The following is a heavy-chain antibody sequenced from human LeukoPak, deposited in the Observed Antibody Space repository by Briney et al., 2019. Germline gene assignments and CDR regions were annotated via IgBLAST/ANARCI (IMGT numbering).Heavy chain of an antibody. CDR3: ARQPGIQLWFDY. J-gene: IGHJ4*02. V-gene: IGHV4-39*01. CDR1: GGSISSSSYY. Sequence: PSETLSLTCTVSGGSISSSSYYWGWIRQPPGKGLEWIGSIYYSGSTYYNPSLKSRVTISVDTSKNQFSLKLSSVTAADTAVYYCARQPGIQLWFDYWGQGTLVTVSS. CDR2: IYYSGST. D-gene: IGHD5-18*01.